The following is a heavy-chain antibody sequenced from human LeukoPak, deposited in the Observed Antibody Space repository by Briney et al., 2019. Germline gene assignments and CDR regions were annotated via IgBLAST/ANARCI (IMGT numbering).Heavy chain of an antibody. Sequence: PGGSLRLSCAASGFTFSRYAMSWVRQAPGKGLEWVCGISSSGESPYYADSVEGRFTISRDNSKSTLYLEINSLRAEDTAVYYCAKKSRDGYNPFDYLGQGTLVTVSS. V-gene: IGHV3-23*01. J-gene: IGHJ4*02. CDR1: GFTFSRYA. D-gene: IGHD5-24*01. CDR2: ISSSGESP. CDR3: AKKSRDGYNPFDY.